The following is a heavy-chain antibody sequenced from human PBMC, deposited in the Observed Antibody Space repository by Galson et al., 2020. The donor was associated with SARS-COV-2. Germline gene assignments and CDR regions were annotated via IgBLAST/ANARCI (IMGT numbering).Heavy chain of an antibody. CDR1: GGSFSGYY. CDR2: INHSGST. D-gene: IGHD2-8*01. Sequence: ETSETLSLTCAVYGGSFSGYYWSWIRQPPGKGLEWIGEINHSGSTNYNPSLKSRVTISVDTSKNQFSLKLSSVTAADTAVYYCARVRSVLMVYAIYPKGAFDIWGQGTMVTVSS. J-gene: IGHJ3*02. CDR3: ARVRSVLMVYAIYPKGAFDI. V-gene: IGHV4-34*01.